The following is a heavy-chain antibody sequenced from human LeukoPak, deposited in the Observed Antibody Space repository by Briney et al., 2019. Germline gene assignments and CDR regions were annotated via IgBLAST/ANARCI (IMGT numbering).Heavy chain of an antibody. Sequence: ASVKVSCKASGYTFTGYYMHWVRQAPGQELEWMGWINPNSGGTNYAQKFQGRVTMTRDTSISTAYMELSRLRSDDTAVYYCARVGIVGVNLDAFDIWGQGTMVTVSS. V-gene: IGHV1-2*02. J-gene: IGHJ3*02. CDR3: ARVGIVGVNLDAFDI. CDR1: GYTFTGYY. CDR2: INPNSGGT. D-gene: IGHD1-26*01.